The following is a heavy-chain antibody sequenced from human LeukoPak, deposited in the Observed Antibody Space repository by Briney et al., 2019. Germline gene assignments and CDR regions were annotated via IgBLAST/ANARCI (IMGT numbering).Heavy chain of an antibody. V-gene: IGHV4-61*02. CDR1: GGSISSGSYY. J-gene: IGHJ6*03. Sequence: SQTLSLTCTVSGGSISSGSYYWSWIRQPAGKGLEWIGRIYTSGSTNYNPSLKSRVTISVDTSKNQFSLKLSSVTAADTAVYYCARVRSSWYYYYMDVWGKGTTVTVSS. D-gene: IGHD6-13*01. CDR2: IYTSGST. CDR3: ARVRSSWYYYYMDV.